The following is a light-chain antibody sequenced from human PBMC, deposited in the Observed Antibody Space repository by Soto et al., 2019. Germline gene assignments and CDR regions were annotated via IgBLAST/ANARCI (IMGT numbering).Light chain of an antibody. J-gene: IGKJ1*01. V-gene: IGKV1-5*01. CDR2: GAS. CDR3: QQYHSYST. Sequence: DIEMTQSPSTLSASVGDRVTITCRASQSISSWLAWYQQKPGKAPKLLISGASTLESGVPSRFSGSGSVTEFTLTISSLQPDDFATYYCQQYHSYSTFGQGTKVDNK. CDR1: QSISSW.